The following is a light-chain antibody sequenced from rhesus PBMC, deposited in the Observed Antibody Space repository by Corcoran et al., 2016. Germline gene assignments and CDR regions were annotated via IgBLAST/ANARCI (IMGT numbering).Light chain of an antibody. CDR3: QHGYGTPFT. V-gene: IGKV1-74*01. J-gene: IGKJ3*01. CDR1: ENVNNY. CDR2: KAS. Sequence: DIQMTQSPSSLSASVGDRVTITCRASENVNNYLNWYPQKPGKAPKLRINKASTLQSGVPSRFSGIGSVTDYTFTISSLQPEDVATYYCQHGYGTPFTFGPGTKLDIK.